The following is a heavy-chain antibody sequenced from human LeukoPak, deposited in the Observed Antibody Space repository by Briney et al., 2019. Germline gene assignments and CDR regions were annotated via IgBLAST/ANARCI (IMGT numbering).Heavy chain of an antibody. V-gene: IGHV3-23*01. J-gene: IGHJ3*02. Sequence: GGSLRLSCAASGFTFSSYAMSWVRQAPGKGLEWVSAISGNGGSTDYADSVQGRFTISRDNSKNTLYVQMSSPRAEDTAVYYCAKGNAYSGYEPRDAFDIWGQGTVVTVSS. CDR3: AKGNAYSGYEPRDAFDI. CDR2: ISGNGGST. D-gene: IGHD5-12*01. CDR1: GFTFSSYA.